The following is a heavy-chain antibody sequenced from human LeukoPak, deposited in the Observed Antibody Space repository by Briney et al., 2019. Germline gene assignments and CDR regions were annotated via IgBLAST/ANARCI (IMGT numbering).Heavy chain of an antibody. CDR2: ISYNSDTI. CDR1: GFTFDDYA. D-gene: IGHD2-21*02. V-gene: IGHV3-9*01. J-gene: IGHJ2*01. Sequence: GRSLRLSCAASGFTFDDYAMHWVRQASGKGLEWVSGISYNSDTIAYADSVKGRFTISGDNAKNSLYLQMNSLRAEDTALYYCAKDYCGGDCYSGWYFDLWGRGTLVTVSS. CDR3: AKDYCGGDCYSGWYFDL.